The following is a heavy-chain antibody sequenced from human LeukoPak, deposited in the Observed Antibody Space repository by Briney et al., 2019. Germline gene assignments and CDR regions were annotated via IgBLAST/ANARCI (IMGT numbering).Heavy chain of an antibody. CDR3: ARAAAAGRWSDAFDI. CDR1: GFTFSTYS. CDR2: ISYDGNNK. V-gene: IGHV3-30*04. D-gene: IGHD6-13*01. Sequence: GGSLRLSCAASGFTFSTYSTHWVRQAPGKGLEWVAVISYDGNNKYYVDSVKGRFTISRDDSKNTLFLQMNSLRPEDSAVYYCARAAAAGRWSDAFDIWGQGTMVTVSS. J-gene: IGHJ3*02.